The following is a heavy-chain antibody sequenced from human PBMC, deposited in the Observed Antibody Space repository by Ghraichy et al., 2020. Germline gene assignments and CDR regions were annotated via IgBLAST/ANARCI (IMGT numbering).Heavy chain of an antibody. CDR2: ISTYNGQT. J-gene: IGHJ5*02. CDR3: GRSTALVGGWFDP. V-gene: IGHV1-18*04. D-gene: IGHD3-16*01. CDR1: GYTFVSYG. Sequence: ASVKVSCQPSGYTFVSYGITWVRQAPGQGLEWMGWISTYNGQTKYPQRLQGRVTMTSDTSTSTVYMELRSLTFDDTAVYYCGRSTALVGGWFDPWGQGTLVT.